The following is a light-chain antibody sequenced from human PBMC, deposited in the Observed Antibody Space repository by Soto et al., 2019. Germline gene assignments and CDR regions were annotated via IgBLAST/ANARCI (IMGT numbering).Light chain of an antibody. V-gene: IGKV1-5*01. Sequence: DIQMTQSPSTLSASVGDRVTITCRASQSINSWLSWYQQSPGKAPKLLIYHASTLESGVPSRFSGSGSGTECTLTISCLQPDDFATYYCQEYVYSSTFGGGTKVEIK. CDR1: QSINSW. CDR3: QEYVYSST. CDR2: HAS. J-gene: IGKJ4*01.